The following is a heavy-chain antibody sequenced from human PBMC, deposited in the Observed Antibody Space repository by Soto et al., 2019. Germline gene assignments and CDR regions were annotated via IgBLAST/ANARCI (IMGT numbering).Heavy chain of an antibody. CDR2: IIPIFGTA. CDR3: ARDGGRHSGGIDY. V-gene: IGHV1-69*01. Sequence: QVQLVQSGAEVKKPGSSVKVSCKASGGTFSSYSINWVRQAPGQGLEWMGEIIPIFGTANYAQEFQGRVTITADESPSTAYMELSSLRSEDTAVYYCARDGGRHSGGIDYWGQGTLVTVSS. D-gene: IGHD1-26*01. J-gene: IGHJ4*02. CDR1: GGTFSSYS.